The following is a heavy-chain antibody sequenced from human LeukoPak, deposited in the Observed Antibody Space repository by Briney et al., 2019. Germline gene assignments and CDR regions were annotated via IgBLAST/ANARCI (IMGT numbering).Heavy chain of an antibody. J-gene: IGHJ4*02. CDR1: GFSLSTLGMR. CDR3: ARMLYSYASSGYYYDY. Sequence: SGPALAKPTQTLTLTCTFSGFSLSTLGMRVSWIRQPPGKALEWLARTTWDDDKFYSTSLKTRLTISKDASKNQVVLTMTNMDPVDTATYYCARMLYSYASSGYYYDYWGQGTLVTVSS. CDR2: TTWDDDK. V-gene: IGHV2-70*04. D-gene: IGHD3-22*01.